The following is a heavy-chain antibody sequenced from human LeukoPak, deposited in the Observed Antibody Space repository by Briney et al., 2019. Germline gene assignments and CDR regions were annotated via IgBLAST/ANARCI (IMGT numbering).Heavy chain of an antibody. Sequence: KPSETLSLTGAVYGGSLSGYYWSWIRQPPGKGLEWIGEINHSGSTNYNPSLKSRVTISVDTSKNQFSLKLSSVTAADTAVYYCATFPYYYDSSDYWGQGTLVTVSS. D-gene: IGHD3-22*01. CDR2: INHSGST. V-gene: IGHV4-34*01. J-gene: IGHJ4*02. CDR1: GGSLSGYY. CDR3: ATFPYYYDSSDY.